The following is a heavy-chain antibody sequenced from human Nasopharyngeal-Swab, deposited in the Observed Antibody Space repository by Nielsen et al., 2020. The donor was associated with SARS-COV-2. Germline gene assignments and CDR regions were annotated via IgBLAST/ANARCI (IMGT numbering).Heavy chain of an antibody. V-gene: IGHV4-30-2*01. CDR3: ARLYDTSGYDY. D-gene: IGHD3-22*01. CDR2: IYHSGST. J-gene: IGHJ4*02. Sequence: RQAPGKGLEWIGYIYHSGSTYYNPSLKRRVTISVDWSKNQFSLNLSSVTAADTAVYYCARLYDTSGYDYWGQGTLVTVSS.